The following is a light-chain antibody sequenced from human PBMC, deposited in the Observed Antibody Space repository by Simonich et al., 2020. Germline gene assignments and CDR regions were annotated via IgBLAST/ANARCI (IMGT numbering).Light chain of an antibody. V-gene: IGKV4-1*01. Sequence: IVMTQSPDSLAVSLGERATINCKSSQSVLYSSNNKNYLAWSQQKPGQPPKLLIYWASTREAGVPDRFSGSGSGTDFTLTISSLQAEDVAVYYCQQYYSTLGTFGQGTKVEIK. CDR1: QSVLYSSNNKNY. CDR2: WAS. J-gene: IGKJ1*01. CDR3: QQYYSTLGT.